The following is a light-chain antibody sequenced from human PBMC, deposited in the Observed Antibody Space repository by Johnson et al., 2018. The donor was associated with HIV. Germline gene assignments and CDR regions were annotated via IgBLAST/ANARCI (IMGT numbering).Light chain of an antibody. CDR1: SSNIGNNY. CDR2: DNN. V-gene: IGLV1-51*01. CDR3: GTWDNSLIPVYV. J-gene: IGLJ1*01. Sequence: QSVLTQPPSVSAAPGQKVTISCSGSSSNIGNNYVSWYQQLPGTAPKLLIYDNNKRPSGIPDRFSASKSGTSATLVITGLHTGDEADYYCGTWDNSLIPVYVFGTPTKVSVL.